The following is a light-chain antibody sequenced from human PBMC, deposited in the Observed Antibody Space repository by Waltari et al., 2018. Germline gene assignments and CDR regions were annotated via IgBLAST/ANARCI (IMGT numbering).Light chain of an antibody. CDR1: QDIRNY. CDR3: QHYDGLPLT. J-gene: IGKJ4*01. CDR2: DAS. V-gene: IGKV1-33*01. Sequence: IQMTQSPSSLSASVGDRVTITCLASQDIRNYLNWYQQRSGKAPKLLIYDASTVETGVPSRCSGNSSGTEFTFSINSLQAEDFATYYCQHYDGLPLTFGAGTRVEVK.